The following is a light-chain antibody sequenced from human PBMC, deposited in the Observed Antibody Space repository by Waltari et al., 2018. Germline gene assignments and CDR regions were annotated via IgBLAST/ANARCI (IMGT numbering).Light chain of an antibody. CDR3: MQALQTPWT. Sequence: DILMTQSPLSLPVTPGEPASISCRSSQSLLHDNGNNYLGWYLQRPGQSPQLLIYLGSNRSSGVPDRFSGSGSGTDFTLKISRVEAEDVGVYYCMQALQTPWTFGQGTKVEVK. V-gene: IGKV2-28*01. CDR1: QSLLHDNGNNY. J-gene: IGKJ1*01. CDR2: LGS.